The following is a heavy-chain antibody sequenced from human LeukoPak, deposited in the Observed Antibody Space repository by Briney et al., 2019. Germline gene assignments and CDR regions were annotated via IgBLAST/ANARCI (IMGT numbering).Heavy chain of an antibody. CDR2: MNPNSGNT. J-gene: IGHJ4*02. D-gene: IGHD5-12*01. CDR1: GYTFTSYD. CDR3: ARSPGYSGYDKTVGDLYYFDY. Sequence: ASVKVSCKASGYTFTSYDINWVRQATGQGLEWMGWMNPNSGNTGYAQKFQGRVTMTRDTSTSTVYMELSSLRSEDTAVYYCARSPGYSGYDKTVGDLYYFDYWGQGTLVTVSS. V-gene: IGHV1-8*01.